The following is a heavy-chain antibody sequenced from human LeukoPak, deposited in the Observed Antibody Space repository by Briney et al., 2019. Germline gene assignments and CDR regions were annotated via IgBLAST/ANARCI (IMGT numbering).Heavy chain of an antibody. J-gene: IGHJ4*02. CDR2: ISGSGGST. CDR1: GFTFSSYA. V-gene: IGHV3-23*01. CDR3: AKDPLITFGGVIVIGEMDY. Sequence: EGSLRLSCAASGFTFSSYAMSWVRQAPGKGLEWVSAISGSGGSTYYADSVKGRFTISRDNSKNTLYLQMNSLRAEDTAVYYCAKDPLITFGGVIVIGEMDYWGQGTLVTVSS. D-gene: IGHD3-16*02.